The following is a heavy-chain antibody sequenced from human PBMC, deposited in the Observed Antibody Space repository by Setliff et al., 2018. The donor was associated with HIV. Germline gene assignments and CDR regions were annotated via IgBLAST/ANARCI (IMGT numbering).Heavy chain of an antibody. J-gene: IGHJ4*02. CDR3: ARSIVPVASGYYYFEY. CDR2: INHSGTT. D-gene: IGHD3-3*01. Sequence: KPSETLSLTCAVYGGSFSGYYWSWIRQPPGKGLEWIGEINHSGTTNYKPSLKSRVTISVDTSKNQFSLRLSSVAAGDTAVYYCARSIVPVASGYYYFEYWGQGTLVTVSS. V-gene: IGHV4-34*01. CDR1: GGSFSGYY.